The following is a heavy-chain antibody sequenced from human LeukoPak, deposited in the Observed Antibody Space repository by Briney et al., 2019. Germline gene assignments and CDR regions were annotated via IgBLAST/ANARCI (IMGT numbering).Heavy chain of an antibody. J-gene: IGHJ4*02. Sequence: PGGSLRLSCAASGFTVSSNYMSWVRQAPGKGLEWVSVIYSGGSTYYADSVKGRFTISRDNSKNTLYLQMNSLRAEDTAVYYCARDDMIVVGGIDYWGQGTLVTVSS. CDR1: GFTVSSNY. D-gene: IGHD3-22*01. CDR2: IYSGGST. V-gene: IGHV3-66*01. CDR3: ARDDMIVVGGIDY.